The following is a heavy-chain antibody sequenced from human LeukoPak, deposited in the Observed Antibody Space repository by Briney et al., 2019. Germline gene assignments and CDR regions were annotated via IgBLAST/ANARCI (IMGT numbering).Heavy chain of an antibody. CDR2: INHSGSI. CDR3: AKGSSWYGGFDP. CDR1: GGSFSGYY. D-gene: IGHD6-13*01. J-gene: IGHJ5*02. Sequence: PSETLSLTCAVYGGSFSGYYWSWIRQPPGKGLEWIGEINHSGSINYNPSLKSRVTISVDTSKNQFSLKLSSVTAADTAVYYYAKGSSWYGGFDPWGQGTLVTVSS. V-gene: IGHV4-34*01.